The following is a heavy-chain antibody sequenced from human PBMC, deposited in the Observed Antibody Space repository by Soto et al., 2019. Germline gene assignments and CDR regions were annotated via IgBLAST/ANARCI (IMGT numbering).Heavy chain of an antibody. D-gene: IGHD5-12*01. CDR3: ARDRYGGYSGHGGMDV. CDR1: GFTFSSYG. Sequence: QVQLVESGGGVVQPGRSLRLSCAASGFTFSSYGMHWVRQAPGKGLEWVAVIWYDGSNKYYADSVKGRFTISRDNSKNTLDLQMNSLRAEDTAVYYCARDRYGGYSGHGGMDVWGQGTTVTVSS. CDR2: IWYDGSNK. V-gene: IGHV3-33*01. J-gene: IGHJ6*02.